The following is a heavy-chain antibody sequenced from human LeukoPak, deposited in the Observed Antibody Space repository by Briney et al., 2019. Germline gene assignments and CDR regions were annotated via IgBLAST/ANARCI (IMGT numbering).Heavy chain of an antibody. CDR2: MNPNSSST. D-gene: IGHD4-17*01. J-gene: IGHJ4*02. CDR1: GYTFTSYD. V-gene: IGHV1-8*01. CDR3: ARDGDYGDYDGY. Sequence: ASVKVSCKASGYTFTSYDINWVRQATGQGLEWMGWMNPNSSSTGYAQKFQGRVTMTRNTSISTAYMELSSLRSEDTAVYYCARDGDYGDYDGYWGQGTLVTVSS.